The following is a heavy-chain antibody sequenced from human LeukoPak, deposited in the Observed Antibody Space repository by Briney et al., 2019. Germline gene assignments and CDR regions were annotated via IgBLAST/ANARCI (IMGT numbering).Heavy chain of an antibody. D-gene: IGHD3/OR15-3a*01. J-gene: IGHJ4*02. CDR3: ARDKGTYYFDY. V-gene: IGHV3-33*01. CDR2: VLHDGSYK. Sequence: GGSLRLSCAASGFTFSSFGMHWVRQAPGKGLEWVAVVLHDGSYKYYADSVKGRFTISTDNSKNTLYLQMNSLRAEDTAIYYCARDKGTYYFDYWGRGTLVTVSS. CDR1: GFTFSSFG.